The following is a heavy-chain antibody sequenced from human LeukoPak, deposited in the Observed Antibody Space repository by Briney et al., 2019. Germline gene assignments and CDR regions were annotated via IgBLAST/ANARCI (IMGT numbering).Heavy chain of an antibody. Sequence: SETLSLTCTVSGGSISSGSYYWSWIRQPPGKGLEWIGEINHSGSTNYNPSLKSRVTISVDTSKNQFSLKLSSVTAADTAVYYCARSTTRKQLVMFDPWGQGTLVTVSS. D-gene: IGHD6-13*01. CDR1: GGSISSGSYY. CDR3: ARSTTRKQLVMFDP. V-gene: IGHV4-39*07. CDR2: INHSGST. J-gene: IGHJ5*02.